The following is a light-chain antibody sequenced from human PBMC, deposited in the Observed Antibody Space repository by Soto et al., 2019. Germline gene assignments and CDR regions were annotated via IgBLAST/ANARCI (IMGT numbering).Light chain of an antibody. J-gene: IGKJ5*01. CDR1: QGISSY. CDR2: AGS. CDR3: QQFNTYPIT. Sequence: IQFTQSPSSLSASGGDRVTITCRASQGISSYLAWYQQDPGKAPKLLIYAGSTLQSGVPSRFSGSGSGADFTLTISSLQPEDFATYYCQQFNTYPITFGQGTRLEIK. V-gene: IGKV1-9*01.